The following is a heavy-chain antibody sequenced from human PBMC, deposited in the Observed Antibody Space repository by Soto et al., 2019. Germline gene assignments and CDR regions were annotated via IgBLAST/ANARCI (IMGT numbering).Heavy chain of an antibody. CDR3: ARRLYYDSSGFEGGGMDV. CDR2: IFYSGST. CDR1: GGSISSSSYY. V-gene: IGHV4-39*01. Sequence: SDTLSLTCTVSGGSISSSSYYRGWIRQPPGKGLEWIGSIFYSGSTYYNPSLKSRVTISVDTSKNQFSLKLSSVTAADTAMYYCARRLYYDSSGFEGGGMDVWGQGTTVTVSS. D-gene: IGHD3-22*01. J-gene: IGHJ6*02.